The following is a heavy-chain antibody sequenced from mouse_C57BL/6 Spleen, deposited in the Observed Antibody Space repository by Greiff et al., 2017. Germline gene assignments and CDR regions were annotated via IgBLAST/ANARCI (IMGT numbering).Heavy chain of an antibody. V-gene: IGHV1-50*01. CDR3: ARSPSYRNYAMDY. CDR1: GYTFTSYW. D-gene: IGHD2-12*01. J-gene: IGHJ4*01. Sequence: QVQLQQPGAELVKPGASVKLSCKASGYTFTSYWMQWVKQRPGQGLEWIGEIDPSDSYTNYNQKFKGKATLTVDTSSSTAYMQLSSLTSEDSAVYYCARSPSYRNYAMDYWGQGTAVTVSS. CDR2: IDPSDSYT.